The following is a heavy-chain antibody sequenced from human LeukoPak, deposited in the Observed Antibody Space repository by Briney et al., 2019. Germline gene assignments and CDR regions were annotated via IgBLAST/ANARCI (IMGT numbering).Heavy chain of an antibody. CDR3: TRRAGDPFSADI. CDR2: IRSKANSYAT. V-gene: IGHV3-73*01. CDR1: GFTFSGSA. J-gene: IGHJ3*02. D-gene: IGHD3-10*01. Sequence: PGGSLKLSCAASGFTFSGSAMHWVRQASGKGLEWVGRIRSKANSYATAYATSVKGRFTISRDDSKNTAYLQMNSLKTEDSAVYYCTRRAGDPFSADIWGQGTMVTVSS.